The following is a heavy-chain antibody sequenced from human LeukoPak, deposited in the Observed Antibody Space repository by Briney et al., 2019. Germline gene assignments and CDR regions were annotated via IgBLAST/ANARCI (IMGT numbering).Heavy chain of an antibody. Sequence: PGRSLRLSCAASGFTFSIFSMNWVRQAPGKGLEWVSSISNIGSYIYYADSLRGRFTISRDNDKNSLYLQMNSLRAEDTAVYYCARDFSGSGFDYWGQGTLVTVSS. CDR1: GFTFSIFS. CDR3: ARDFSGSGFDY. D-gene: IGHD3-10*01. CDR2: ISNIGSYI. V-gene: IGHV3-21*01. J-gene: IGHJ4*02.